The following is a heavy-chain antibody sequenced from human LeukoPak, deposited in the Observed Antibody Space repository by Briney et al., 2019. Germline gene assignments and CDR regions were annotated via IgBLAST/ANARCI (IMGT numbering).Heavy chain of an antibody. V-gene: IGHV1-24*01. Sequence: GASVKVSCKVSGYTLTELSMHWVRQAPGKGLEWMGGFDPEGGETIYAQKFQGRVTMTEDTSTDTAYMELSSLRSEDTAVYYCATGGAARVPAAMRWYYYYGMDVWGQGTTVTVSS. CDR2: FDPEGGET. CDR1: GYTLTELS. D-gene: IGHD2-2*01. CDR3: ATGGAARVPAAMRWYYYYGMDV. J-gene: IGHJ6*02.